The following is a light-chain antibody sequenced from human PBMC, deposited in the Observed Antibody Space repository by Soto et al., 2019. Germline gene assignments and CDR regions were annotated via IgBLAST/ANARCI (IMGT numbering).Light chain of an antibody. Sequence: EIVLTQSPATLSLSPGERATLSCRASQRVSSYLAWYQQKPGQAPRLLIYDASNRATGTPARFSGSGSGTDFTLTISSLEPEDFAVYYCQQRSSWPPATFGQGPRLDIK. CDR1: QRVSSY. V-gene: IGKV3-11*01. J-gene: IGKJ5*01. CDR3: QQRSSWPPAT. CDR2: DAS.